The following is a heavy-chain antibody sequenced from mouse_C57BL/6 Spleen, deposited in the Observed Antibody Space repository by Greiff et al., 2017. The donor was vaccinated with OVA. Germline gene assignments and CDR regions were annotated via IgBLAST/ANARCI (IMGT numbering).Heavy chain of an antibody. CDR2: INPNNGGT. CDR3: ARDNYFDY. J-gene: IGHJ2*01. Sequence: VQLQQSGPELVKPGASVKISCKASGYTFTDYYMNWVKQSHGKSLEWIGDINPNNGGTSYNQKFKGKATLTVDKSSSTAYMELRSLTSEDSAVYYCARDNYFDYWGQGTTLTVSS. CDR1: GYTFTDYY. V-gene: IGHV1-26*01.